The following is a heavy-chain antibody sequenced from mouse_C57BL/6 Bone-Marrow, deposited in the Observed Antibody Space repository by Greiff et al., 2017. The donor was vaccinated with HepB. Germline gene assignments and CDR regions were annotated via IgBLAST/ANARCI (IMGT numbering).Heavy chain of an antibody. D-gene: IGHD2-4*01. J-gene: IGHJ3*01. CDR1: GYTFTSYG. CDR3: ARTYYDYGTWCAY. Sequence: QVQLQQSGAELARPGASVKLSCKASGYTFTSYGISWVKQRPGQGLEWIGEIYPRSGNTYYNEKFKGKGTLTADKSSSTAYLELRSLTPEDSAVYVCARTYYDYGTWCAYWGQGTLVTVSA. V-gene: IGHV1-81*01. CDR2: IYPRSGNT.